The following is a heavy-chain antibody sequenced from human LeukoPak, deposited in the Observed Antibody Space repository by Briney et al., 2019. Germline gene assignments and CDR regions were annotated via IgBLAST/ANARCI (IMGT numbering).Heavy chain of an antibody. CDR3: ARDSYCGGDCYASGFDY. J-gene: IGHJ4*02. D-gene: IGHD2-21*02. V-gene: IGHV3-66*01. CDR1: GFTVSSNY. CDR2: IYSGGST. Sequence: GGSLRLSCAASGFTVSSNYMSWVRQAPGKGLEWVSVIYSGGSTYYADSVKGRFTISRDNSKNTLYLQMNSLRAEDTAAYYCARDSYCGGDCYASGFDYWGQGTLVTVSS.